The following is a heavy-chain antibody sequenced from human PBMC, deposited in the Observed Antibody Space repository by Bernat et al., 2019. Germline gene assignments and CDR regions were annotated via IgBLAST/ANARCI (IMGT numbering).Heavy chain of an antibody. CDR2: ISSSSSYT. CDR3: ARGTSTSAPYMDV. V-gene: IGHV3-11*05. CDR1: GFTFSDYH. Sequence: QVQLVESVGGLVKPGGSLRLSCAASGFTFSDYHMSWIRQAPGKGLDWVSYISSSSSYTNYADSVKGRFTITRDNAKNSLYLQMNSLRAEGTAVYYCARGTSTSAPYMDVWGEGTTVTVSS. J-gene: IGHJ6*03.